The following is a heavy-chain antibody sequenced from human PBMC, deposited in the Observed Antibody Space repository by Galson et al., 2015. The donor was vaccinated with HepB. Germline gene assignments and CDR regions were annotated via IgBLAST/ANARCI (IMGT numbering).Heavy chain of an antibody. Sequence: SLRLSCAASGFTFSSYSMNWVRQAPGKGLEWVSYISSSSSTIYYADSVKGRFTISGDNAKNSLYLQMNSLRAEDTAVYYCARGAATEYWGQGTLVTVSS. CDR2: ISSSSSTI. D-gene: IGHD1-26*01. J-gene: IGHJ4*02. CDR3: ARGAATEY. CDR1: GFTFSSYS. V-gene: IGHV3-48*01.